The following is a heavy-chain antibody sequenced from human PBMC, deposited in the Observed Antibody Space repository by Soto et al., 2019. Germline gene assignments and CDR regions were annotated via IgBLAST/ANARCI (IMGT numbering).Heavy chain of an antibody. V-gene: IGHV1-18*01. CDR1: GYTFTDYG. Sequence: SVKVSCKASGYTFTDYGITWVRQAPGQGLEWMGWISAYTGNTNYAQKVQGRVTMSTDTSTSTAYLELRSLRSDDTAVYYCARCPESRSTAYFDYWGQGTMVTVSS. CDR2: ISAYTGNT. CDR3: ARCPESRSTAYFDY. D-gene: IGHD2-2*01. J-gene: IGHJ4*02.